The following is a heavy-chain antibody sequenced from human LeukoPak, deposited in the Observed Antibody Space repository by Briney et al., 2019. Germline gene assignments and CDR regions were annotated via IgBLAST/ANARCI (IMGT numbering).Heavy chain of an antibody. CDR1: GFIFDDYA. CDR2: ISWNSGDI. J-gene: IGHJ4*02. Sequence: AGGSLRLSCAASGFIFDDYAMHWVRQAPGKGLEWVSGISWNSGDIGYADSVKGRFTISRDNAKNSLYLQMNSLRAEDTALYYCAKAEGYSSGWYPGWGQGTLVTVSS. D-gene: IGHD6-19*01. V-gene: IGHV3-9*01. CDR3: AKAEGYSSGWYPG.